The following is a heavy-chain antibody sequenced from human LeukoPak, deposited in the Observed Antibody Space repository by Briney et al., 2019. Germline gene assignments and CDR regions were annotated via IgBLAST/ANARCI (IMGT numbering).Heavy chain of an antibody. CDR3: ARWGYELPATNWFDP. D-gene: IGHD2-15*01. CDR1: GGTFSNYA. V-gene: IGHV1-69*05. CDR2: IIPRFGTA. J-gene: IGHJ5*02. Sequence: ASVKVSCKASGGTFSNYAFSWVRQAPGQGLEWMGGIIPRFGTAKSAQKFQGRVTMTTDESTSAAYMELSSLRSDDTAVYYCARWGYELPATNWFDPWGQGTLVIVSS.